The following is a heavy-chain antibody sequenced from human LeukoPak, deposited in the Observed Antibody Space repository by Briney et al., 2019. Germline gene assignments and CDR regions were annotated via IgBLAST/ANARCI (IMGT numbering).Heavy chain of an antibody. CDR3: ASFQQLVREVYFDY. D-gene: IGHD6-13*01. J-gene: IGHJ4*02. Sequence: GESLKISCTGSGYNFTNYWIGWVRQMLGKGLEWMGIIYPGDSDTRYSPSFQGQVTISADKSISTAYLQWSSLKASDTSMYYCASFQQLVREVYFDYWGQGTLVTVSS. V-gene: IGHV5-51*01. CDR1: GYNFTNYW. CDR2: IYPGDSDT.